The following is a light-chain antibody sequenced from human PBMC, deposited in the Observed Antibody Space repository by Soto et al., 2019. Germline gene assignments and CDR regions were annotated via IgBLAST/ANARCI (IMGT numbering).Light chain of an antibody. J-gene: IGKJ1*01. V-gene: IGKV1-39*01. CDR2: SAS. Sequence: DIQMTQSPSSLYASVGDRVIITCRASQSISNYLNWYQQEPGKAPKLLIYSASTLQGGVPSRFSGGVSGTHFTLTISSLQPEDFATYFCQQSYKKRTFGQGTKVEIK. CDR3: QQSYKKRT. CDR1: QSISNY.